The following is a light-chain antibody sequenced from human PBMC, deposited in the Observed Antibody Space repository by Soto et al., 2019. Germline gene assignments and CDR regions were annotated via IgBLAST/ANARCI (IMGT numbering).Light chain of an antibody. CDR1: QGISNY. CDR2: AAS. Sequence: DIQMTQSPSSLSASVGDRVIITCRASQGISNYLAWYQQQPGKVPRLLIYAASILQSGVPSRFSGSGSGTDFTLTISSLQPEDVATYYCHKYNSARLTFGGGTKVEIK. V-gene: IGKV1-27*01. J-gene: IGKJ4*01. CDR3: HKYNSARLT.